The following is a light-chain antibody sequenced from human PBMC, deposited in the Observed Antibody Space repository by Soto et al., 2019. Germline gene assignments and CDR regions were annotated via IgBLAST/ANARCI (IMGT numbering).Light chain of an antibody. CDR1: QSVLFSSNNKNY. V-gene: IGKV4-1*01. CDR2: WAS. J-gene: IGKJ1*01. Sequence: DTVMTQSPDSLAVSLAERATINRKSSQSVLFSSNNKNYLTWYQHKPGQPPKLLIYWASTRESGVPDRFSGSESGTDFTLTISSLKAEDVAVYYCQQYYSIPRTFGQGTKVDIK. CDR3: QQYYSIPRT.